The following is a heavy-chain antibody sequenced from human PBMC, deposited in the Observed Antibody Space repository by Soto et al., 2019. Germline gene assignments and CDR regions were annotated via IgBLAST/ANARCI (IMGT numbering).Heavy chain of an antibody. V-gene: IGHV3-21*01. CDR2: ITNSGSNI. CDR1: GFTFSGYS. CDR3: AELHSSSINI. J-gene: IGHJ3*02. Sequence: GSLRLSCAASGFTFSGYSMNWVRQAPGKGLEWVSSITNSGSNIYYAYSVKGRFTISRDNAKNSLYLQMNSLGAEDTPVYYCAELHSSSINIWGQGAMVTVSS. D-gene: IGHD6-13*01.